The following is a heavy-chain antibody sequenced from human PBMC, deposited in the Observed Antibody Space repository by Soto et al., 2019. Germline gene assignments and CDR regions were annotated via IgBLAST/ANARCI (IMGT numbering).Heavy chain of an antibody. J-gene: IGHJ4*02. Sequence: SETLSLTCAVSGGSIETNDYFWGWIRQPPGKGLEWIGSIDYNGVTSYDPSLKSRVAISKDTSKNQFSLTMTSVTAADTAVYHCGKVVVGPTRLRHSDPDFWGQGILVTVSS. CDR3: GKVVVGPTRLRHSDPDF. CDR1: GGSIETNDYF. V-gene: IGHV4-39*07. CDR2: IDYNGVT. D-gene: IGHD2-15*01.